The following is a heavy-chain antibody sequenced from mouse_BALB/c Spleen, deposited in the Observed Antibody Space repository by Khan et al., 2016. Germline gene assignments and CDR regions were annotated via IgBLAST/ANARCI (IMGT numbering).Heavy chain of an antibody. D-gene: IGHD1-2*01. CDR2: ISYSGST. J-gene: IGHJ2*01. Sequence: EVQLQESGPGLVKPSQSLSLTCTVTGYSITSDYAWNWIRQFPGNKLEWMGYISYSGSTSYNPSLKSRISITRDTSKNQFFLQLNSVTTEDTATYDCARTLLRLYYLDYWGQGTTLTVSS. V-gene: IGHV3-2*02. CDR3: ARTLLRLYYLDY. CDR1: GYSITSDYA.